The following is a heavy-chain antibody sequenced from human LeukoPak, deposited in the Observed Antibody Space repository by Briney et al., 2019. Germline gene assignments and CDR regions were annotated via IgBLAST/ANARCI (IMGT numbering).Heavy chain of an antibody. D-gene: IGHD3-22*01. Sequence: GGSLRLSCAASGFTFSSYGMHWVRQAPGKGPEWVAVISYDGSNKYYADSVKGRFTISRDNSKNTLYLQMNSLRAEDTAVYYCAKDSSGYLYWGQGTLVTVSS. CDR3: AKDSSGYLY. CDR2: ISYDGSNK. J-gene: IGHJ4*02. CDR1: GFTFSSYG. V-gene: IGHV3-30*18.